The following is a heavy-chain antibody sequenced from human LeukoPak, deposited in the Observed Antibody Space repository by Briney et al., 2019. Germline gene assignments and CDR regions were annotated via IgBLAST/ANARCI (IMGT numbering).Heavy chain of an antibody. CDR2: IYYSGST. CDR1: GGSISSRSYY. J-gene: IGHJ3*02. V-gene: IGHV4-39*01. D-gene: IGHD1-26*01. Sequence: SETLSLTCTVSGGSISSRSYYWGWIRQPPGKGLEWIGSIYYSGSTYYNPSLKSRVTISVDTSKNQFSLKLSSVTAADTAVYYCARRGGSYFTAKNAFDIWGQGTMVTVSS. CDR3: ARRGGSYFTAKNAFDI.